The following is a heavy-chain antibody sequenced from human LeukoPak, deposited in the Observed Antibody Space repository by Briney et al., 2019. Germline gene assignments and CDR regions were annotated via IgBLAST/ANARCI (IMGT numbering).Heavy chain of an antibody. D-gene: IGHD5-12*01. CDR2: IWYDGSNK. CDR1: GFTFSSYG. V-gene: IGHV3-33*01. CDR3: ARSSQVNSGSLVK. J-gene: IGHJ4*02. Sequence: GRSLRLSCAASGFTFSSYGMHWVRQAPGKGLEWVAVIWYDGSNKYYADSVKGRFTISRDNSKNTLYLQMNSLRAEDTAVYYCARSSQVNSGSLVKWGQGTLVTVSS.